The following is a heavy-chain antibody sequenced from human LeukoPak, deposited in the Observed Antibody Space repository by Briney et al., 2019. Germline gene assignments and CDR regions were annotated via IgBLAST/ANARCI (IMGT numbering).Heavy chain of an antibody. CDR1: GGSISSSSYY. J-gene: IGHJ4*02. CDR3: AALTRQQYYFDY. V-gene: IGHV4-39*07. CDR2: INHSGST. Sequence: SETLSLTCTVSGGSISSSSYYWGWIRQPPGKGLEWIGEINHSGSTNYNPSLKSRVTISVDTSKNQFSLKLSSVTAADTAVYYCAALTRQQYYFDYWGQGTLVTVSS. D-gene: IGHD4-11*01.